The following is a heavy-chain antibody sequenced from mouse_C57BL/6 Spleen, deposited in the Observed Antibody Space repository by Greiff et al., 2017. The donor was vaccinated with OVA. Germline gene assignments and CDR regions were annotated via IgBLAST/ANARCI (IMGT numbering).Heavy chain of an antibody. CDR3: ARSRLLLRYIDY. D-gene: IGHD1-1*01. CDR2: INPNNGGT. CDR1: GYTFTDYY. J-gene: IGHJ2*01. Sequence: EVQLQQSGPELVKPGASVKISCKASGYTFTDYYMNWVKQSHGKSLEWIGDINPNNGGTSYNQKFKGKATLTVDKSSSTAYMELRSLTSEDSAVYYCARSRLLLRYIDYWGQGTTLTVSS. V-gene: IGHV1-26*01.